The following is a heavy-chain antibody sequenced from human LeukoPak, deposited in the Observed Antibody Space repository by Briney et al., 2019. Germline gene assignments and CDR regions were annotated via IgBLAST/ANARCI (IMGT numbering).Heavy chain of an antibody. CDR2: INHSGST. D-gene: IGHD5-18*01. CDR1: GGSFSGYY. Sequence: SETLSLTCAVYGGSFSGYYWSWIRQPPGKGLEWIGEINHSGSTNYNPSLKSRVTMSVDTSKNQFSLKLGSVTAADTAVYHCARGSLYTALVTWTAPSGQPTLLTASS. CDR3: ARGSLYTALVTWTAP. V-gene: IGHV4-34*01. J-gene: IGHJ5*02.